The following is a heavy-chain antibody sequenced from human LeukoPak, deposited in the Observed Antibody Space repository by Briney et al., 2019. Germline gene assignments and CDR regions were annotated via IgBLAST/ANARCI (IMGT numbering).Heavy chain of an antibody. J-gene: IGHJ4*02. Sequence: GASVKVSCKPSGYPFIDNHIHWVRQAPGQGPEWMGWISPKSGGTVYSQKFQGRVTLTSDTSINTVYMELSSLRSDDTAVYFCTREGSSGYYRYWGQGTLVTASS. D-gene: IGHD3-3*01. V-gene: IGHV1-2*02. CDR2: ISPKSGGT. CDR1: GYPFIDNH. CDR3: TREGSSGYYRY.